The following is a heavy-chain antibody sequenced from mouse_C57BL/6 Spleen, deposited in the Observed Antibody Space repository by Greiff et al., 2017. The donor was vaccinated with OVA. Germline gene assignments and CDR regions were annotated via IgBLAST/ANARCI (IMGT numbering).Heavy chain of an antibody. Sequence: ESGPGLVKPSQSLSLTCSVTGYSITSGYYWNWIRQFPGNKLEWMGYISYDGSNNYNPSLKNRISITRDTSKNQFFLKLNSVTTEDTATYYCARVLRGAMDDWGQGTSVTVSS. J-gene: IGHJ4*01. D-gene: IGHD1-1*01. CDR2: ISYDGSN. V-gene: IGHV3-6*01. CDR3: ARVLRGAMDD. CDR1: GYSITSGYY.